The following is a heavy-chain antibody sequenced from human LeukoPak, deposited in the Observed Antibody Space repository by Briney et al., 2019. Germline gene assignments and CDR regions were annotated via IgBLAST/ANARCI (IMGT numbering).Heavy chain of an antibody. Sequence: GRSLRLSCAASGFTFSSYGMHWVRQAPGKGLEWVAVISYDGSNKYYADSVKGRFTISRDNSKNTLYLRMNSLRAEDTAVYYCAKENYDSSGYYYYFDYWGQGTLVTVSS. J-gene: IGHJ4*02. CDR3: AKENYDSSGYYYYFDY. CDR1: GFTFSSYG. V-gene: IGHV3-30*18. CDR2: ISYDGSNK. D-gene: IGHD3-22*01.